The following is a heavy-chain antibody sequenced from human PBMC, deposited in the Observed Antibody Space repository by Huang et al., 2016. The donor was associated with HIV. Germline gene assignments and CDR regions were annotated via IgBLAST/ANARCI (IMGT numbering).Heavy chain of an antibody. J-gene: IGHJ4*02. V-gene: IGHV1-2*02. CDR3: ARGEFGGSGETSVVTPWYY. CDR1: GYTLTAYY. Sequence: QVQLIQSGAEVRKPGASVKVSCKASGYTLTAYYIHWVRQAPGQGFEWMGLINPHRGATKYALEWQGRVSMTRDTSIGTAYMELNRLTRDDTALYFCARGEFGGSGETSVVTPWYYWGQGSLVIVSS. CDR2: INPHRGAT. D-gene: IGHD2-21*02.